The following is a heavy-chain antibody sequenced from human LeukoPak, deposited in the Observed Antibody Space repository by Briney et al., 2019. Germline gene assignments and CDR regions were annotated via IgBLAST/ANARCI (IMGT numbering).Heavy chain of an antibody. D-gene: IGHD6-13*01. CDR2: ISGSGGST. CDR3: ARDRQFYSSSWYTAFDI. Sequence: PGGSLRLSCAASGFTFSRYAMSWVRQAPGKGLEWVSGISGSGGSTYYADSVKGRLTISRDNSNSKNTLYLQMNSLRAEDTAVYYCARDRQFYSSSWYTAFDIWGQGTMVTVSS. CDR1: GFTFSRYA. V-gene: IGHV3-23*01. J-gene: IGHJ3*02.